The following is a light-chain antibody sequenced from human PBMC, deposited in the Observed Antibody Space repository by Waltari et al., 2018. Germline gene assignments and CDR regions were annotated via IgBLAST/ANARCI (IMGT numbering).Light chain of an antibody. J-gene: IGLJ3*02. Sequence: SYELTQAPSVSVSPGQTASLTCSGDKLGDKYVAWYQQKPGQSPVFVIYEDTKRPSGIPGRFSGSNSGDTATLTISGTQAMDEADYYCQAWDSTAVVFGGGTKLTVL. CDR1: KLGDKY. CDR2: EDT. V-gene: IGLV3-1*01. CDR3: QAWDSTAVV.